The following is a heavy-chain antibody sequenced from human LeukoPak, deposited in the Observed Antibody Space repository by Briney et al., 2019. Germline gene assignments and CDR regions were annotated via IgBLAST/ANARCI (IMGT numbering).Heavy chain of an antibody. Sequence: AASVKVSCKASGYTFTSYGISWVRQAPGQGLEWMGWISAYNGNTNYAQKLQGRVTMTTDTSTSTAYMELRSLRSEDTAVYYCARGVLGYCSGGSCYVQYYYYYMDVWGKGTTVTVSS. J-gene: IGHJ6*03. V-gene: IGHV1-18*01. D-gene: IGHD2-15*01. CDR3: ARGVLGYCSGGSCYVQYYYYYMDV. CDR1: GYTFTSYG. CDR2: ISAYNGNT.